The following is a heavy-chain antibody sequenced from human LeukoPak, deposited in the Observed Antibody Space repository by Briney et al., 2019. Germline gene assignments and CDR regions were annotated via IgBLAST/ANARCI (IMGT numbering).Heavy chain of an antibody. V-gene: IGHV3-66*01. CDR1: GISVSSNY. CDR3: ARATQYCSGGSCYDTWFDP. CDR2: IYVDGST. Sequence: GGSLRLSCAASGISVSSNYMSWVRQAPGKGLQWVSVIYVDGSTYYADSVKGRITISRDNSRNTLYLQMNSLRAEDTAVYYCARATQYCSGGSCYDTWFDPWGQGTLVTVSS. J-gene: IGHJ5*02. D-gene: IGHD2-15*01.